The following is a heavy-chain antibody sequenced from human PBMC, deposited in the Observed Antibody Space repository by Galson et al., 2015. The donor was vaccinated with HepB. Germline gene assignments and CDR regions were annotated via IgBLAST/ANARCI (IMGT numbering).Heavy chain of an antibody. Sequence: SETLSLTCTVSGYSISSGYYWGWIRQPPGEGLEWIGSISHSGSAYYNPSLKSRVTISVDTSNNQFSLKMSSVTAADTAVYYCARDGIVGGTGMDYWGQGTLVTVSS. CDR1: GYSISSGYY. V-gene: IGHV4-38-2*02. CDR3: ARDGIVGGTGMDY. CDR2: ISHSGSA. D-gene: IGHD1-26*01. J-gene: IGHJ4*02.